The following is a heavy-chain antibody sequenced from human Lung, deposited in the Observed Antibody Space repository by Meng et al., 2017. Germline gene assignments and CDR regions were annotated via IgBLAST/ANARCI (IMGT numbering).Heavy chain of an antibody. V-gene: IGHV3-72*01. CDR1: GFTFSDYN. CDR2: IRSKANSYTT. D-gene: IGHD4-11*01. Sequence: GESLKISCAASGFTFSDYNMDWVRQAPGKGLEWVGRIRSKANSYTTDCAASVKGRFTISRDDSKNSFYLQMNSLKTDDTAVYYCARGTGVQYNYWGQGTPVTVSS. J-gene: IGHJ4*02. CDR3: ARGTGVQYNY.